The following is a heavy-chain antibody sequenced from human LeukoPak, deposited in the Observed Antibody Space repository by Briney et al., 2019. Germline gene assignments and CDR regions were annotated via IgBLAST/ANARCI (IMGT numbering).Heavy chain of an antibody. V-gene: IGHV1-18*01. J-gene: IGHJ6*03. CDR3: ARVQYCSGGNCLIDYYYYMDV. D-gene: IGHD2-15*01. CDR2: ISAYNGNT. CDR1: GYTFTSYG. Sequence: ASVKVSCKASGYTFTSYGISWVRQAPGQGLEWMGWISAYNGNTNYAQKLQGRVTMTTDTSTSTAYMELRSLRSDDTAVYYCARVQYCSGGNCLIDYYYYMDVWGKGTTVTVSS.